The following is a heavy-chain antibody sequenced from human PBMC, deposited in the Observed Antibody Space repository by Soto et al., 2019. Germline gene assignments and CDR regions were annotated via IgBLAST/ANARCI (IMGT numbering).Heavy chain of an antibody. CDR3: ARGAYSGYDLEDPNYYYYYGMDV. CDR2: INPNSGGT. Sequence: RASVKVSCKASGYTFTGYYMHWVRQAPGQGLEWMGWINPNSGGTNYAQKFQGWVTMTRDTSISTAYMELSRLRSDDTAVYYCARGAYSGYDLEDPNYYYYYGMDVWGQGTTVTVSS. D-gene: IGHD5-12*01. J-gene: IGHJ6*02. V-gene: IGHV1-2*04. CDR1: GYTFTGYY.